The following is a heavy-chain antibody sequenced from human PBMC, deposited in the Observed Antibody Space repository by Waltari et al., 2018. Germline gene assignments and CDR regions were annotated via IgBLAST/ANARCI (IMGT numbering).Heavy chain of an antibody. CDR2: ISPTRGST. V-gene: IGHV1-2*06. CDR3: ATIGWEMATVSGPSGGS. Sequence: QVHLVQSGDEVKEPGASVKVSCKASGHTFTGDYIHWVRQAPGQGLEWMGRISPTRGSTNYAQQLQGRVTMTKDTSMNTAYMEVNGLTSDDTAVYYCATIGWEMATVSGPSGGSWGQGTRVTVSS. D-gene: IGHD1-26*01. CDR1: GHTFTGDY. J-gene: IGHJ5*02.